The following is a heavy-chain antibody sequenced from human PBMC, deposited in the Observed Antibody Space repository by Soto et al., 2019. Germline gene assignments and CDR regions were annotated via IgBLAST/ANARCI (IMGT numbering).Heavy chain of an antibody. CDR2: IYYSGST. V-gene: IGHV4-31*03. CDR1: GGSISSGGSY. J-gene: IGHJ3*02. Sequence: QVQLQESGPGLVKPSQTLSLTCTVSGGSISSGGSYWSWIGQHPGKGLEWIGYIYYSGSTYYNTSLTSRVTISVDTSKNQFSVKLSSVTAADTAVYYCARVRYYDGSGYNAFAIWGQETMVTVSS. CDR3: ARVRYYDGSGYNAFAI. D-gene: IGHD3-22*01.